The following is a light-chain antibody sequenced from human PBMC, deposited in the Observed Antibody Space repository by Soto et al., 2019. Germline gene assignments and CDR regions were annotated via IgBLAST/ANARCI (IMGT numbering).Light chain of an antibody. CDR3: SSYTSSSTYV. J-gene: IGLJ1*01. V-gene: IGLV2-14*01. CDR2: EVS. Sequence: QSALTQPASASGSPGQSITISCTGTSSDVGGYNYVSWYQQHPGKAPKLMIYEVSNWPSGVSNRFSGSKSGNTASLTISGLQAEDEADYYCSSYTSSSTYVFGTGTKVTVL. CDR1: SSDVGGYNY.